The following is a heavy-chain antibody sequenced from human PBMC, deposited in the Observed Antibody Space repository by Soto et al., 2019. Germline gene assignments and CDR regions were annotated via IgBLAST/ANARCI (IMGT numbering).Heavy chain of an antibody. CDR2: IYYSGST. CDR1: GCSISSSIYY. D-gene: IGHD2-2*02. CDR3: ARAPAIPCPFDP. J-gene: IGHJ5*02. V-gene: IGHV4-39*01. Sequence: SETLSLTCTFSGCSISSSIYYWGWIRQPPGKGLEWIGSIYYSGSTYYNPSLKSRFTISVDTSKNQFSLKLSSVTAADTAVYYCARAPAIPCPFDPWGQGPLVTVS.